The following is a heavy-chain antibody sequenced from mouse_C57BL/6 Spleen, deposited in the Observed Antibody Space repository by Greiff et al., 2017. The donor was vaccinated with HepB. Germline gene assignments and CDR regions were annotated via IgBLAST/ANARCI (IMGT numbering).Heavy chain of an antibody. CDR3: ARSYYDDDEGFAY. CDR2: IDPSDSYT. CDR1: GYTFTSYW. V-gene: IGHV1-69*01. Sequence: QVQLQQPGAELVMPGASVKLSCKASGYTFTSYWMHWVKQRPGQGLEWIGEIDPSDSYTNYNQKFKGKSTLTVDKSSSTAYMQLSSLTSEESAVYYCARSYYDDDEGFAYWGQGTLVTVSA. J-gene: IGHJ3*01. D-gene: IGHD2-4*01.